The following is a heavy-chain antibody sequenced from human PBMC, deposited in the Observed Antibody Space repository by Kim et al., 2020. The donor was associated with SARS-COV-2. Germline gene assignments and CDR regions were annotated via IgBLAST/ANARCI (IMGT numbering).Heavy chain of an antibody. D-gene: IGHD3-10*01. J-gene: IGHJ4*02. CDR1: GYSFTSYW. Sequence: GESLKISCKGSGYSFTSYWIGWVRQMPGKGLEWMGIIYPGDSDTRYSPSFQGQVTISADKSISTAYLQWSSLKASDTAMYYCARHQITMVRDESIPQIDYWGQGTLVTVSS. CDR2: IYPGDSDT. V-gene: IGHV5-51*01. CDR3: ARHQITMVRDESIPQIDY.